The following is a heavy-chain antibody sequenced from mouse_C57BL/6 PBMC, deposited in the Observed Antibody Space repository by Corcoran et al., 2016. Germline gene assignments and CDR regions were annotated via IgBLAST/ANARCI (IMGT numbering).Heavy chain of an antibody. CDR1: GYTFTTYG. Sequence: QIQLVQSGPELKKPGETVKISCKASGYTFTTYGMSWVKQAPGKGLKWMGWINTYSGVPTYADDFKGRFAFSLETSASTAYLQINNLKNEDTATYFCARGYDGSSYYAMDYWGQGTSVTVSS. D-gene: IGHD1-1*01. CDR2: INTYSGVP. V-gene: IGHV9-3*01. CDR3: ARGYDGSSYYAMDY. J-gene: IGHJ4*01.